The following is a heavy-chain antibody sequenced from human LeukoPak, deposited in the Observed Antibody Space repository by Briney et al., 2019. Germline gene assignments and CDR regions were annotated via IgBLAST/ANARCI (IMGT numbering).Heavy chain of an antibody. CDR2: ISYDGSNK. CDR3: ARDSSGWYSLDY. Sequence: PGRSLRLSCAASGFTFSSYGMHWGRQAPGKGLEWVAVISYDGSNKYYADSVKGRFTISRDNSKNTLYLQMNSLRAEDTAVYYCARDSSGWYSLDYWGQGTLVTVSS. CDR1: GFTFSSYG. D-gene: IGHD6-19*01. V-gene: IGHV3-30*03. J-gene: IGHJ4*02.